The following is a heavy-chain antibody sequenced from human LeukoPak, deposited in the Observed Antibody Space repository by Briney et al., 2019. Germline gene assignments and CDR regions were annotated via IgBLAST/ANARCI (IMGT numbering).Heavy chain of an antibody. CDR1: GGSISSSSYY. CDR2: IYYSGST. CDR3: ARDASPVGATDY. J-gene: IGHJ4*02. V-gene: IGHV4-39*07. Sequence: SETLSLTCTVSGGSISSSSYYWGWIRQPPGKGLEWIGSIYYSGSTNYNPSLKSRVTISVDTSKNQFSLKLSSVTAADTAVYYCARDASPVGATDYWGQGTLVTVSS. D-gene: IGHD1-26*01.